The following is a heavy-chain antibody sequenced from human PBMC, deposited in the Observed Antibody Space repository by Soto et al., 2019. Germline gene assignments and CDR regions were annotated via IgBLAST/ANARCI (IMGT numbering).Heavy chain of an antibody. V-gene: IGHV1-69*13. J-gene: IGHJ4*02. CDR3: ASHTEGTYYYGSGSSGPFDY. CDR1: VGTFSSYA. D-gene: IGHD3-10*01. Sequence: SVKVCCKASVGTFSSYAMSWVRQAPGQGLEWMGGIIPIFGTANYAQKFQGRVTITADESTSTAYMELSSLRSEDTAVYYCASHTEGTYYYGSGSSGPFDYWGQGTLVTVSS. CDR2: IIPIFGTA.